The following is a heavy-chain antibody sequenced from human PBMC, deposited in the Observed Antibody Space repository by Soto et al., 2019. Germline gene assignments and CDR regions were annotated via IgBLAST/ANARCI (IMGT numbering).Heavy chain of an antibody. CDR1: GFTVSSNY. CDR2: IYSGGST. CDR3: ARDKNHKDYDSSGYAFDI. V-gene: IGHV3-53*01. Sequence: GGSLRLSCAASGFTVSSNYMSWVRQAPGKGLEWVSVIYSGGSTYYADSVKGRFTISRDNSKNTLYLQMNSLRAEDTAVYYCARDKNHKDYDSSGYAFDIWGQGTMVTVSS. D-gene: IGHD3-22*01. J-gene: IGHJ3*02.